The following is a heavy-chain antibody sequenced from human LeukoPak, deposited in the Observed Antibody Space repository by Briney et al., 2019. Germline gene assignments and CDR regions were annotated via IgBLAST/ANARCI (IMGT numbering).Heavy chain of an antibody. CDR2: IIPILGIA. V-gene: IGHV1-69*04. CDR3: ASDITMVRGVPRFDY. Sequence: SVKVSCKASGGTFSSYAISWVRQAAGQGLEWMGRIIPILGIANYAQKFQGRVTITADKSTSTAYIELSSLRSEDTAVYYCASDITMVRGVPRFDYWGQGTLVTVSS. J-gene: IGHJ4*02. CDR1: GGTFSSYA. D-gene: IGHD3-10*01.